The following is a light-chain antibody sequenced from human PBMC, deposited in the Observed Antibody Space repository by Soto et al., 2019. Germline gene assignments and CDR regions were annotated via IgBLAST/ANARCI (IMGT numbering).Light chain of an antibody. V-gene: IGKV3-11*01. Sequence: EIVLTQSPGTLSLSPGERATLSCRASQSVSSYLAWYQQKPGQAPRLLIYDASNRATGIPARFSGSGSGTDFTLTISSLEPEDFAVYYCQQRSNWPPASTFGQGTRLEIK. CDR1: QSVSSY. CDR3: QQRSNWPPAST. CDR2: DAS. J-gene: IGKJ5*01.